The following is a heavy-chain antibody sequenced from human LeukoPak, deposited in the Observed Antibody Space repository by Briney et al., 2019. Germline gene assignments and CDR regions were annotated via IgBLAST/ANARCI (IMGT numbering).Heavy chain of an antibody. Sequence: ASVKVSCKASGYTFSAYYIHWVRQGPGQGLEWMGWINPNSGATNSAQKFQGRVTMTRDTSITTAYMELSRLRSDDTAVYYCARDYYDTSGYFDYWGLGTLLTVSS. CDR1: GYTFSAYY. CDR3: ARDYYDTSGYFDY. CDR2: INPNSGAT. J-gene: IGHJ4*02. D-gene: IGHD3-22*01. V-gene: IGHV1-2*02.